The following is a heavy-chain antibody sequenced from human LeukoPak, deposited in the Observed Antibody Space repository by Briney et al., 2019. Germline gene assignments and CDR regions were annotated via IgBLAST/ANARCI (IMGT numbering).Heavy chain of an antibody. CDR3: ARDLGYCTNGVCHTSFDY. CDR1: RFIFSIYN. V-gene: IGHV3-7*03. CDR2: IKEDGSER. J-gene: IGHJ4*02. D-gene: IGHD2-8*01. Sequence: GGSLRLSCAASRFIFSIYNMNWVRQTPGKGLEWVASIKEDGSERQYVDSVKGRFSISRDNTTVSLFLQLNSLRAEDTAVYYCARDLGYCTNGVCHTSFDYWGQGTLVAVSS.